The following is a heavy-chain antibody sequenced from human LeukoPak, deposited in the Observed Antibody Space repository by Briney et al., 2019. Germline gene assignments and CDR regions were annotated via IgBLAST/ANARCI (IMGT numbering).Heavy chain of an antibody. CDR1: EFTFSTYA. D-gene: IGHD6-19*01. Sequence: GGSLRLSCSASEFTFSTYAMHWVRQAPGKGLECVSSISATGGATYYADSVKGRFTISRDSSKNTLYLQMISLRAEDTALYYCAKCVTGWPNWFDPWGQGTLVTVSS. J-gene: IGHJ5*02. V-gene: IGHV3-64*04. CDR2: ISATGGAT. CDR3: AKCVTGWPNWFDP.